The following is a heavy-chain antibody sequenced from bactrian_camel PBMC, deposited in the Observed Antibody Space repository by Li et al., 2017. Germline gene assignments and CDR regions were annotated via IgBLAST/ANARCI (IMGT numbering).Heavy chain of an antibody. CDR1: YSYSSYC. Sequence: HVQLVESGGGSVQAGGSLRLSCAGYSYSSYCMGWFRQAPGKERERVAAIDGDGSTSYADSVKGRFTVSKDNAKNTLYLQMNSLQTEDTAVYICATDRTCNVRFCTGGYCLARGGSGGQGTQVTVS. J-gene: IGHJ4*01. CDR2: IDGDGST. D-gene: IGHD7*01. V-gene: IGHV3S26*01. CDR3: ATDRTCNVRFCTGGYCLARGGS.